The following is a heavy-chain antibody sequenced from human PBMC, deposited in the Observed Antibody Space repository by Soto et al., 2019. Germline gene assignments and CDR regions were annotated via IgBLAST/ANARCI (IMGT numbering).Heavy chain of an antibody. CDR3: ARDIVVVPAAKDPPPEAAFDI. J-gene: IGHJ3*02. CDR1: GYTFTSYG. Sequence: ASVKVSCKASGYTFTSYGISWVRQAPGQGLEWMGWISAYNGNTNYAQKLQGRVTMTTDTSTSTAYMELRSLRSDDTAVYYCARDIVVVPAAKDPPPEAAFDIWGQGTMVTVSS. CDR2: ISAYNGNT. V-gene: IGHV1-18*01. D-gene: IGHD2-2*01.